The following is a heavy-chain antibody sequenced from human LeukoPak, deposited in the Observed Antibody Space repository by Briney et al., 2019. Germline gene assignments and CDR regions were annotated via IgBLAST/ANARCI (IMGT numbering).Heavy chain of an antibody. CDR1: GFTFSSSA. D-gene: IGHD6-13*01. J-gene: IGHJ4*02. CDR3: AKVSDSNPQLVRVNYFDY. V-gene: IGHV3-23*01. Sequence: RGSLRLSCAASGFTFSSSAMSWVRQAPGKGLEWVSAISGSGGSTYYADSVKGRFTISRDNSKNTLYLQMNSLRAEDTAVYYCAKVSDSNPQLVRVNYFDYWGQGTLVTVSS. CDR2: ISGSGGST.